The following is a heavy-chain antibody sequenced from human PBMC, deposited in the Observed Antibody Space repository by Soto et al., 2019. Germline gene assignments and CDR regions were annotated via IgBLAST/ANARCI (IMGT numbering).Heavy chain of an antibody. CDR1: GFTFSDAW. CDR2: IKSNTDGGTT. J-gene: IGHJ4*02. CDR3: TADRAEMQTDTIAY. D-gene: IGHD3-10*01. V-gene: IGHV3-15*07. Sequence: PGGSLRLSCAASGFTFSDAWMNWVRQAPGKGLEWVGRIKSNTDGGTTDYAAPVKGRFSISRDDSENTLYLEMNSLKTEDTGVYYCTADRAEMQTDTIAYWSRGSLVTVSS.